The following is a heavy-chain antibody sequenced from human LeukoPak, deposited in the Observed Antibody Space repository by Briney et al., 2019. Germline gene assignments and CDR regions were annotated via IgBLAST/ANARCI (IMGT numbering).Heavy chain of an antibody. CDR1: GFTFHNYA. Sequence: PGGSLRLSCTASGFTFHNYAMTWVRQAPGKGLDWVSTVSGTGTSTFYADSVKVRATISRDNSKNMLYLQMSSLRAEDTAMYYCAKGYYDSHRGFFEYWGLGTLVTDSS. V-gene: IGHV3-23*01. CDR2: VSGTGTST. CDR3: AKGYYDSHRGFFEY. D-gene: IGHD3-3*01. J-gene: IGHJ4*02.